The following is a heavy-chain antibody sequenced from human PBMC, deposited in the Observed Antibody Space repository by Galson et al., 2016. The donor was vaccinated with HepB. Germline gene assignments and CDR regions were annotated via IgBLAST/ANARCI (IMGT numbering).Heavy chain of an antibody. D-gene: IGHD2-21*02. V-gene: IGHV2-70*17. CDR3: ARRHYSADSGGFAH. J-gene: IGHJ4*02. CDR2: IDWDDDE. Sequence: PALVQPTQTLTLTCTFSGFSLTTRGMSVSWICQPPGKALEWLARIDWDDDEFYSSSLKTRLTISKDTSKDQVVLSMTSVNPVDTATYYCARRHYSADSGGFAHWGQGILVTVSS. CDR1: GFSLTTRGMS.